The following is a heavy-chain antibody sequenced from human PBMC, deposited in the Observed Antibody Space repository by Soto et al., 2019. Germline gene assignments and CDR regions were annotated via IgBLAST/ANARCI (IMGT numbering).Heavy chain of an antibody. CDR3: ARDSGSYSGYGMDV. Sequence: PGGSLRLSCAASGFTFSDYYMSWIRQAPGKGLEWVSYISSSSSYTIYADSVKGRFTISRDNAKNSLYLQMNSLRAEDTAVYYCARDSGSYSGYGMDVWGQGTTVTVSS. D-gene: IGHD1-26*01. V-gene: IGHV3-11*05. CDR2: ISSSSSYT. J-gene: IGHJ6*02. CDR1: GFTFSDYY.